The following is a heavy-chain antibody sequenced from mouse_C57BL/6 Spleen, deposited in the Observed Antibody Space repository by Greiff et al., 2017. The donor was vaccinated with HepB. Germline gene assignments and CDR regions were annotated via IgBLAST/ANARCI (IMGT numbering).Heavy chain of an antibody. Sequence: QVQLQQSGAELVKPGASVKMSCKASGYTFTSYWINWVKQRPGQGLEWIGDIYPGSGSTNYNEKFKSKTTLTVATSSSTAYMQLSSLTSEDSAVYYCDRGAPLYDSYYGFAYWGQGTLVTVSS. CDR2: IYPGSGST. D-gene: IGHD2-3*01. CDR3: DRGAPLYDSYYGFAY. V-gene: IGHV1-55*01. J-gene: IGHJ3*01. CDR1: GYTFTSYW.